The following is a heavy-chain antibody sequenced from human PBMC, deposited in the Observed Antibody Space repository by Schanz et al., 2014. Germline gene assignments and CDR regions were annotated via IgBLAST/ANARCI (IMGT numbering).Heavy chain of an antibody. CDR2: ISWGGSTT. Sequence: VQLVESGGGVVQPGGSLRLSCTVSGFTFSSYTFNWVRRAPGKGLEGISYISWGGSTTYYADSVKGRFTISRDDAKSSLYLQMNSLRDGDTAVYYCARTYSGSKLGYGMDVWGQGTTVTVSS. J-gene: IGHJ6*02. CDR1: GFTFSSYT. D-gene: IGHD5-12*01. CDR3: ARTYSGSKLGYGMDV. V-gene: IGHV3-48*02.